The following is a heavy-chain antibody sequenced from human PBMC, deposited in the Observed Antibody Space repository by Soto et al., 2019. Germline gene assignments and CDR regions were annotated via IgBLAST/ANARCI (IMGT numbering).Heavy chain of an antibody. CDR2: INHSGST. CDR3: AREPAATPYYYYYGMDV. J-gene: IGHJ6*02. D-gene: IGHD2-2*01. CDR1: GGSFSGYY. Sequence: SETLSLTCAVYGGSFSGYYWSWIRQPPGKGLEWIGEINHSGSTNYNPSLKSRVTISVDTSKNQFSLKLSSVTAADTAVYYCAREPAATPYYYYYGMDVWGQGTTVTVSS. V-gene: IGHV4-34*01.